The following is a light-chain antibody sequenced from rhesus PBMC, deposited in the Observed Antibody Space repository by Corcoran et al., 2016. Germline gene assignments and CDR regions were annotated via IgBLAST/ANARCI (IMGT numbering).Light chain of an antibody. J-gene: IGKJ1*01. Sequence: DIQMTQSPSSLSASVGDRVTITCRASQDVSNWLAWYQHKPGKAPKLLIYRASNLETGVPSRFRGSGSGTDFTLTISSLQPEDIATYYCQQHDNSPRTFGQGTKVEIK. CDR2: RAS. V-gene: IGKV1-69*01. CDR3: QQHDNSPRT. CDR1: QDVSNW.